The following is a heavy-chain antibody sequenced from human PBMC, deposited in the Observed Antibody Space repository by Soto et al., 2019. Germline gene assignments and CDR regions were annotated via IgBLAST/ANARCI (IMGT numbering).Heavy chain of an antibody. D-gene: IGHD3-10*01. V-gene: IGHV4-31*03. CDR1: GGSISSGGYY. CDR3: ASTYGSGSYYIFDY. J-gene: IGHJ4*02. Sequence: PSETLSLTCTVSGGSISSGGYYWSWIRQHPWKGLEWIGYIYYSGSTYYNPSLKSRVTISVDTSKNQFSLKLSSVTAADTAVYYCASTYGSGSYYIFDYWGQGTLVTVLL. CDR2: IYYSGST.